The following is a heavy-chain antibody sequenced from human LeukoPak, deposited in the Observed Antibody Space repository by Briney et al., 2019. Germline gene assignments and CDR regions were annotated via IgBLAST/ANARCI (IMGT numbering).Heavy chain of an antibody. CDR3: ARVMGYCSSTSCYFAFDI. J-gene: IGHJ3*02. CDR1: GFTFSSYS. CDR2: ISSSSSYI. V-gene: IGHV3-21*01. D-gene: IGHD2-2*01. Sequence: MPGGSLRLSCAASGFTFSSYSMNWVRQAPGKGLEWVSSISSSSSYIYYADSVKGRFTISRDNAKNSLYLQMNSLRAEDTAVYYCARVMGYCSSTSCYFAFDIWGQGTMVTVSS.